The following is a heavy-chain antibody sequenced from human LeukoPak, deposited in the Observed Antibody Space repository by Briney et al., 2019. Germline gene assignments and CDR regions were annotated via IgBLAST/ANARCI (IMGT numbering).Heavy chain of an antibody. Sequence: SETLSLTCTGSGCSISSYYWIWLRQPPGKGLEGIGYIYYSGSTNYHPSLKRRVHISVDTSKNQFSLKLRSVTAADTAVYYCARGPSGNYDFWSGYPRLHYYYYMDVWGKGTTVTVSS. D-gene: IGHD3-3*01. CDR2: IYYSGST. CDR1: GCSISSYY. V-gene: IGHV4-59*12. J-gene: IGHJ6*03. CDR3: ARGPSGNYDFWSGYPRLHYYYYMDV.